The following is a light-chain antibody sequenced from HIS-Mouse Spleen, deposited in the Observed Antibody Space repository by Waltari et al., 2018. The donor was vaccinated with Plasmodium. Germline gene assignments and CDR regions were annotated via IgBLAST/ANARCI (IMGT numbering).Light chain of an antibody. CDR3: YSAADNNRV. Sequence: SYELTQPSSVSVSPGQTARITCSGDVLPNKKYARWCQQKPGQAPGLVIYKHSERPSGIPDRFSGSSSGTTVTLTISGAQVEDEADYYCYSAADNNRVFGGGTKLTVL. V-gene: IGLV3-27*01. CDR2: KHS. J-gene: IGLJ3*02. CDR1: VLPNKKY.